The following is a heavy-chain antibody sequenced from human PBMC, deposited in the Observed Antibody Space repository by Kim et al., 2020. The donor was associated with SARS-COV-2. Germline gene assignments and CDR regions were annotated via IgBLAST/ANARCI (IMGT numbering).Heavy chain of an antibody. Sequence: GGSLRLSCAASGFTFSDYYMSWIRQAPGKGLEWISYISSSSSYTNYADSVKGRFTISRDNAKNSLYLQMNSLRAEDTAVYYCVRGWRSTSLGTQLSIVATISGLDYWGQGTLVTVSS. D-gene: IGHD5-12*01. CDR2: ISSSSSYT. CDR1: GFTFSDYY. CDR3: VRGWRSTSLGTQLSIVATISGLDY. J-gene: IGHJ4*02. V-gene: IGHV3-11*05.